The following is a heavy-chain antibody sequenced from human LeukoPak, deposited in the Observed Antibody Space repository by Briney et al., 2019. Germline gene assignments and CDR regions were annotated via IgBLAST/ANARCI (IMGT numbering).Heavy chain of an antibody. D-gene: IGHD3-3*01. V-gene: IGHV4-61*02. CDR2: IYTSGSA. CDR1: GGSISSGSYY. J-gene: IGHJ4*02. CDR3: AREQDYDFWSDYPGTDY. Sequence: SETLSLTCTVSGGSISSGSYYWSWIRQPAGKGLEWIGRIYTSGSANYNPSLKSRVTISVDTSKNQFSLKLSSVTAADTAVYYCAREQDYDFWSDYPGTDYWGQGTLVTVSS.